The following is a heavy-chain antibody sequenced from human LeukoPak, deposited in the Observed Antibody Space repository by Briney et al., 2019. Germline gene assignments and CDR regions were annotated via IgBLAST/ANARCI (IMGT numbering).Heavy chain of an antibody. V-gene: IGHV3-21*01. CDR2: ISSSSSYI. CDR1: GFSFSSYS. J-gene: IGHJ3*02. CDR3: AREGSYKVGATSYDAFDI. Sequence: PGGSLRLSCAASGFSFSSYSMNWVRQAPGKGLEWVSSISSSSSYIYYVDSVKGRFTISRDNSKNSLYLQMNSLRAEDTAVYYCAREGSYKVGATSYDAFDIWGQGTMVTVSS. D-gene: IGHD1-26*01.